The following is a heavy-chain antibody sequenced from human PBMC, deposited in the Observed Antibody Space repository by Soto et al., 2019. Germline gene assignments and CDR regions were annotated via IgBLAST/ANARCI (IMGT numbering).Heavy chain of an antibody. CDR1: GFSLSTSGVG. CDR3: AHSSQYQLPPYYYYMDV. CDR2: IYWDDDK. D-gene: IGHD2-2*01. Sequence: GSGPTLVNPTQTLTLTCTFSGFSLSTSGVGVGWIRQPPGKALEWLALIYWDDDKRYSPSLKSRLTITKDTSKNQVVLTMTNMDPVDTATYYSAHSSQYQLPPYYYYMDVWGKGTTVTVSS. J-gene: IGHJ6*03. V-gene: IGHV2-5*02.